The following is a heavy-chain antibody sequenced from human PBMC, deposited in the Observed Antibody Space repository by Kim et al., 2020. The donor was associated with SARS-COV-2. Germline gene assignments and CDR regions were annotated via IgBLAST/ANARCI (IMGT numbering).Heavy chain of an antibody. J-gene: IGHJ4*02. V-gene: IGHV1-8*01. D-gene: IGHD3-3*01. CDR3: ARNYDFWSGYYKFDY. Sequence: AQKFQGRVTMTRNTSISTAYMELSSRRSEDTAVYYCARNYDFWSGYYKFDYWGQGTLVTVSS.